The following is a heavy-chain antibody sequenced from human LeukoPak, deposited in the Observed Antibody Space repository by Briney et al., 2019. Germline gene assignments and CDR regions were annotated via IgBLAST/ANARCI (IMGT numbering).Heavy chain of an antibody. CDR1: GGTFSSYA. Sequence: ASVKVSCKASGGTFSSYAISWVRQAPGQGLEWMGGIIPIFGTANYAQKFQGRVTITADESTSTAYMELSSLRSNDTAVYYCARVYGSVVGAKWYFDYWGQGTLVTVSS. CDR2: IIPIFGTA. V-gene: IGHV1-69*01. J-gene: IGHJ4*02. D-gene: IGHD1-26*01. CDR3: ARVYGSVVGAKWYFDY.